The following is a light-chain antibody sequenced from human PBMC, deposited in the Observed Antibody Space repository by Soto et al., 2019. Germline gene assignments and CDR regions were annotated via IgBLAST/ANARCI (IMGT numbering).Light chain of an antibody. Sequence: QSVLTQPPSASGTPGQRVTISCSGSSSNIGSNYVYWYQQLPGTAPKLLIYSNNQRPSGVPDRFSVSKSGTSASLAISGLRSEDEDDYYCAAWDDSLSGLWVFGGGTKLTVL. CDR3: AAWDDSLSGLWV. V-gene: IGLV1-47*02. CDR1: SSNIGSNY. CDR2: SNN. J-gene: IGLJ3*02.